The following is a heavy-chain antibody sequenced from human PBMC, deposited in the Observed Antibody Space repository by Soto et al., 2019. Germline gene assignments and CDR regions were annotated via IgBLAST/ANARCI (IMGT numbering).Heavy chain of an antibody. D-gene: IGHD6-13*01. V-gene: IGHV3-23*01. CDR3: AKGRSGRYSSSRYYFDY. CDR1: GFTFSSYA. J-gene: IGHJ4*02. Sequence: PGGSLRLSCAASGFTFSSYAMSWVRQAPGKGLEWVSAISGSGGSTYYADSVKGRFTISRDNSKNTLYLQMNSLRAEDTAVYYCAKGRSGRYSSSRYYFDYWGQGTLVTVSS. CDR2: ISGSGGST.